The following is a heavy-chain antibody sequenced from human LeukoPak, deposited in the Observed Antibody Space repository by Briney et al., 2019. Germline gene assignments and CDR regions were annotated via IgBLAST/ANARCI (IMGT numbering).Heavy chain of an antibody. D-gene: IGHD1-26*01. V-gene: IGHV4-59*01. CDR3: ARARAWDEFDY. CDR1: GGSISSYY. J-gene: IGHJ4*02. Sequence: SETLSLTCTVSGGSISSYYWSWLRQPPGKGLEWIGYIYYSGSTNYNPSLKSRVTISVDTSKNQFSLKLSSVTAADTAVYYCARARAWDEFDYWGQGTLVTVSS. CDR2: IYYSGST.